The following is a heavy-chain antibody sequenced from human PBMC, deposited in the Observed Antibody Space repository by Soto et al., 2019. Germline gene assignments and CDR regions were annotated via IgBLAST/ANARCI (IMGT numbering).Heavy chain of an antibody. J-gene: IGHJ6*02. Sequence: QVQLVQSGAEVKKPGSSVKVSCKASGGTFSSYGISWVRQAPGQGLEWMGGIIPIFGTADYTQKFQGRVTXIXXXSXXPADMELSSPRSEDTAVYYCATQGLPNYYYSGMDVWGQGTTVTVSS. CDR1: GGTFSSYG. CDR3: ATQGLPNYYYSGMDV. V-gene: IGHV1-69*05. CDR2: IIPIFGTA.